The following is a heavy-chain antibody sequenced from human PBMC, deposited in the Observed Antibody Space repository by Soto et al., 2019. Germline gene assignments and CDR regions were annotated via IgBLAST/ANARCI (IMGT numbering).Heavy chain of an antibody. CDR3: ARVPHGYYFDSSLEYYFDY. CDR2: IYYTGTT. D-gene: IGHD3-22*01. V-gene: IGHV4-59*01. J-gene: IGHJ4*02. CDR1: GGSIISFY. Sequence: SETLSLTCTFSGGSIISFYWSWIRQSPGKGLEWIGDIYYTGTTNYNPSLKSRVTISVDTSKSQFSLKLRSVTAADTAVYYCARVPHGYYFDSSLEYYFDYWGQGTLVTVSS.